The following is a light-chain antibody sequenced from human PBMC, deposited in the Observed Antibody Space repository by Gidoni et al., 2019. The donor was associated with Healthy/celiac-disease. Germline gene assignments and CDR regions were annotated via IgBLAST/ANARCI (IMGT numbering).Light chain of an antibody. J-gene: IGLJ2*01. V-gene: IGLV1-47*02. Sequence: QSVLTQPPSASGTPGQRVTISCSGSSPNIGSNYVYWYQQLPGTAPKLLIYSNNQRPSGVSDRFSGSKSGTSASLAISGLRSEDEADYYCAAWDDSLSGVVFGGGTKLTVL. CDR3: AAWDDSLSGVV. CDR1: SPNIGSNY. CDR2: SNN.